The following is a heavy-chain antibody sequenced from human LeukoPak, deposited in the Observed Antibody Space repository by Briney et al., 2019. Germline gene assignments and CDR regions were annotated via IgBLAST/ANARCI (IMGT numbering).Heavy chain of an antibody. CDR3: ARAAQYCSSTSCYAFNWFDP. CDR1: GGTFSSYA. D-gene: IGHD2-2*01. CDR2: IIPIFGTA. J-gene: IGHJ5*02. Sequence: SVKVSCKASGGTFSSYAISWVRQAPGQGLEWMGGIIPIFGTANYAQKFQGRVTITADKSTSTAYMELSSLRSEDTAVYYYARAAQYCSSTSCYAFNWFDPWGQGTLVTVSS. V-gene: IGHV1-69*06.